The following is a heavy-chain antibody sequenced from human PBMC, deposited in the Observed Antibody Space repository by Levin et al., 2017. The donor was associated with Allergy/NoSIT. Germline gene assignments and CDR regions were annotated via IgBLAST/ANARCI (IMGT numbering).Heavy chain of an antibody. CDR2: INPNSGGT. CDR3: AAASAYYYYGMDV. Sequence: ASVKVSCKASGYTFTGYYMHWVRQAPGQGLEWMGWINPNSGGTNYAQKFQGRVTMTRDTSISTAYMELSRLRSDDTAVYYCAAASAYYYYGMDVWGQGTTVTVSS. J-gene: IGHJ6*02. V-gene: IGHV1-2*02. CDR1: GYTFTGYY.